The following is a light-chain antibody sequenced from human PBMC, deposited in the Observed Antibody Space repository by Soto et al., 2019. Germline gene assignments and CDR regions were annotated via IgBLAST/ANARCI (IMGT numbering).Light chain of an antibody. CDR2: EVT. CDR1: SSDVGGYDY. CDR3: CLYLGGTSV. V-gene: IGLV2-8*01. Sequence: QSALTQPPSASGSPGQSVTISCTGTSSDVGGYDYVSWYQQHPGKAPKLMIYEVTIRPSGVSDRFSGSKSDSTASLTISGLQAEDEADYYCCLYLGGTSVFGGGTQLTVL. J-gene: IGLJ7*01.